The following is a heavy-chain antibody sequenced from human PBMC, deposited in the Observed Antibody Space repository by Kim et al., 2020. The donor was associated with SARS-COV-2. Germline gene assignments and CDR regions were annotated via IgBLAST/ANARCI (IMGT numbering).Heavy chain of an antibody. D-gene: IGHD1-26*01. J-gene: IGHJ3*02. Sequence: GGSLRLSCAASGFTFSSYAMHWVRQAPGKGLEWVAVISYDGSNKYYADSVKGRFTISRDNSKNTLYLQMNSLRAEDTAVYYCARAYSGSYYDAFDIWGQGTMVTVSS. CDR2: ISYDGSNK. CDR3: ARAYSGSYYDAFDI. CDR1: GFTFSSYA. V-gene: IGHV3-30-3*01.